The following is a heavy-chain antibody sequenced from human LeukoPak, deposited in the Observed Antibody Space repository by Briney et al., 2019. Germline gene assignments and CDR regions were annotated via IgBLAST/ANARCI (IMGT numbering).Heavy chain of an antibody. CDR1: GYTFTSYG. Sequence: ASVKVSCKASGYTFTSYGISWVRQAPGQGLEWMGWISAYNGNTNYAQKLQGRVTMTTDTSTSTAYMELRSLRSGDTAVYYCARTVTTVTTCAFDIWGQGTMVTVSS. V-gene: IGHV1-18*01. CDR3: ARTVTTVTTCAFDI. J-gene: IGHJ3*02. D-gene: IGHD4-17*01. CDR2: ISAYNGNT.